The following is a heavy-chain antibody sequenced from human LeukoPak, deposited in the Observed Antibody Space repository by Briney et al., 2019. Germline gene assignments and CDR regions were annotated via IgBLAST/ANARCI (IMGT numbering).Heavy chain of an antibody. CDR3: ARPYSSGWRGAFDI. D-gene: IGHD6-25*01. CDR2: IYYSGST. Sequence: SETLSLTCTVSGGSISSSSYYWGWIRQPPGKGLEWIGSIYYSGSTYYNPSLKSRVTISVDTSKNQFSLRLNSVTAADTAVYYCARPYSSGWRGAFDIWGQGTMVTVSS. V-gene: IGHV4-39*07. J-gene: IGHJ3*02. CDR1: GGSISSSSYY.